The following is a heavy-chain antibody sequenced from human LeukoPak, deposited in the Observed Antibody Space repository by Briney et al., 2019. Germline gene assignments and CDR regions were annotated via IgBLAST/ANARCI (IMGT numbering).Heavy chain of an antibody. J-gene: IGHJ4*02. V-gene: IGHV4-34*01. Sequence: SETLSLTCAVYGGSFSGYYWSWIRQPPGKGLEWIGEINHSGSTNYNPSLESRVTISVDTSKNQISLKLSSVTAADTAVYYCARLALDNWNYVSSFDYWGQGTLVTVSS. D-gene: IGHD1-7*01. CDR1: GGSFSGYY. CDR3: ARLALDNWNYVSSFDY. CDR2: INHSGST.